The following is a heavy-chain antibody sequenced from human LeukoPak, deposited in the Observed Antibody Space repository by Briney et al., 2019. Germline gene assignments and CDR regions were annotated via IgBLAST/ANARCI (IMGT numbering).Heavy chain of an antibody. J-gene: IGHJ4*02. Sequence: GGSLRLSCAASGFTFSSYWMHWVRQAPGKGLVWVSRINTDGSSTNYADSVKGRFTISRDNSKNTLYLQMGSLRAEDMAVYYCARRTDGYSDYWGQGTLVTVSS. CDR3: ARRTDGYSDY. V-gene: IGHV3-74*01. CDR1: GFTFSSYW. CDR2: INTDGSST. D-gene: IGHD5-12*01.